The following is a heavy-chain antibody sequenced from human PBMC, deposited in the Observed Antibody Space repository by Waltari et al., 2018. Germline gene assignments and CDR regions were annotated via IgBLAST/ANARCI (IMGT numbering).Heavy chain of an antibody. V-gene: IGHV1-2*06. CDR2: INPNSGGT. D-gene: IGHD3-22*01. J-gene: IGHJ4*02. CDR1: GYTFTGYY. Sequence: QVQLVQSGAEVKKPGASVKVSCKASGYTFTGYYMPWVRQAPGQGLEWMGRINPNSGGTNYAQKCQGRGTMTRDTSISTAYMELSRLRSDDTAVYYWARKVTGYDSSGVHFDYWGQGTLVTVSS. CDR3: ARKVTGYDSSGVHFDY.